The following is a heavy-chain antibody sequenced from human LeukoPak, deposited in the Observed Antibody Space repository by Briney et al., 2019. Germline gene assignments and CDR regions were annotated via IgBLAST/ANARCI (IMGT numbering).Heavy chain of an antibody. J-gene: IGHJ4*02. D-gene: IGHD2-21*01. CDR3: ASFYQAYYFDY. Sequence: SETLSLTCTVSGGSISSSNYYWSWIRQPPGKGLEWIGYIYYSGSTYYNPSLKSRVTISVDTSKNQFSLKLSSVTAADTAVYYCASFYQAYYFDYWGQGTLVTVSS. CDR2: IYYSGST. V-gene: IGHV4-30-4*01. CDR1: GGSISSSNYY.